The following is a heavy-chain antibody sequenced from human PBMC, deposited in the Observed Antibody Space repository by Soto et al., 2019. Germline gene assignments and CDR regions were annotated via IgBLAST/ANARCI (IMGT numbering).Heavy chain of an antibody. CDR2: TRFSGGII. CDR1: GFTFSTSS. D-gene: IGHD3-3*02. J-gene: IGHJ4*02. CDR3: VRESIRATTRPY. V-gene: IGHV3-48*01. Sequence: EAQLVESGGGLVQPGGSLRLSCAASGFTFSTSSMSWVRQAPGKGLEWVSYTRFSGGIIYYADSVRGRFAISRDNAKNSLYLEMNSLRAEDTAVYYCVRESIRATTRPYWGQGTLVTVSS.